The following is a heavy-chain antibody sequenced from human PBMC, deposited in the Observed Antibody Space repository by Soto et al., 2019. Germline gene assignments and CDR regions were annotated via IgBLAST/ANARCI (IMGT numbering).Heavy chain of an antibody. Sequence: GGSLRLSCAASGFTFRSHSMNWVRQAPGKGLEWVSSISRSNSYIYYADSVKGRFTISRDNAKNSLYLQTNSLSAEDTAVYYCARASSTQDYYYYYMDVWGKGTTVTVSS. CDR2: ISRSNSYI. V-gene: IGHV3-21*01. D-gene: IGHD2-2*01. J-gene: IGHJ6*03. CDR1: GFTFRSHS. CDR3: ARASSTQDYYYYYMDV.